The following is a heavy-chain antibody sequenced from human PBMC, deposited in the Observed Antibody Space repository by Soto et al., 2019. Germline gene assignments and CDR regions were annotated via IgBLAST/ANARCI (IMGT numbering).Heavy chain of an antibody. Sequence: SVKVSCKASGFTFTSSAVQWVRQARGQRLEWIGWIVVGSGNTNYAQKFQERVTITRDMSTSTAYMELSSLRSEDTAVYYCAAKKGDYYDLGEDNWFDPWGQGTLVTVSS. CDR2: IVVGSGNT. J-gene: IGHJ5*02. CDR3: AAKKGDYYDLGEDNWFDP. CDR1: GFTFTSSA. V-gene: IGHV1-58*01. D-gene: IGHD3-3*01.